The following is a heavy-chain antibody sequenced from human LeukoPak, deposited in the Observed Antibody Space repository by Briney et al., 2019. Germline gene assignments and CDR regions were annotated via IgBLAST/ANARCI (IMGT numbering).Heavy chain of an antibody. D-gene: IGHD3-10*01. CDR1: GFTFSSYG. Sequence: GRSMRLSCAAAGFTFSSYGMHWVRKAPGKGLEWVAVIWYDGSNKYYADSVKGRFTISRDNSKNTLYLQMDSMRAEDTAVYYCARDFSYGSGSYYYYYGMDVWGKGTTVTVSS. CDR2: IWYDGSNK. CDR3: ARDFSYGSGSYYYYYGMDV. J-gene: IGHJ6*04. V-gene: IGHV3-33*01.